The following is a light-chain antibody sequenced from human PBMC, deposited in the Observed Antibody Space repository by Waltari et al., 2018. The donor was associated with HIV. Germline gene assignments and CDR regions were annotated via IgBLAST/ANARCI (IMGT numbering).Light chain of an antibody. J-gene: IGKJ1*01. CDR2: RAT. V-gene: IGKV1-5*03. Sequence: DIHMTQSPPTLTASVGDRVNITCRASQTVGDWLAWYQQKPGEAPSLLIYRATDVESGVPSRFSGSASGTDFTLAIDSRHPDDFATYYCHQYSDYLGSFGQGTRVELK. CDR1: QTVGDW. CDR3: HQYSDYLGS.